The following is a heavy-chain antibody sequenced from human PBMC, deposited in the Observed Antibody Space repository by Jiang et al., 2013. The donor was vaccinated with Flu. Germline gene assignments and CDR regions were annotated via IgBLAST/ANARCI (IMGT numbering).Heavy chain of an antibody. V-gene: IGHV3-33*01. CDR1: GFTFSSYG. Sequence: QLVESGGGAVQPGRSLRLSCAASGFTFSSYGMHWVRQAPGKGLEWVAIIWFDGSNKYYGDSVKGRFTISRDTSKNTLYLQMNSLRAEDTAIYYCARDNADDWYYDLWGRGTLVTVSS. CDR3: ARDNADDWYYDL. J-gene: IGHJ2*01. CDR2: IWFDGSNK.